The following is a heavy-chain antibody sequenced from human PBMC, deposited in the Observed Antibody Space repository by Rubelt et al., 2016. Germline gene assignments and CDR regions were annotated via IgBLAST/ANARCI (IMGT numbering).Heavy chain of an antibody. CDR1: GGSISSSSYY. Sequence: QLQLQESGPGLVKPSETLSLTCTVSGGSISSSSYYWGWIRQPPGKGLEWIGSIYYSGSTYYNPSLKGRVTISVDTSKNQFSLKLSSVTAADTAVYYCARSREIVGATLGKYYFDYWGQGTLVTVSS. D-gene: IGHD1-26*01. J-gene: IGHJ4*02. CDR2: IYYSGST. V-gene: IGHV4-39*07. CDR3: ARSREIVGATLGKYYFDY.